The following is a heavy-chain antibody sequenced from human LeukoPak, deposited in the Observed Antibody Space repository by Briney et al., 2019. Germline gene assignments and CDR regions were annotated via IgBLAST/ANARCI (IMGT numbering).Heavy chain of an antibody. Sequence: GGSLRLSCAASGFTFSSYAMSWVRQAPGKGLEWVSSITANGGGTYYADSVKGRFSISRDNSRNTLYLQVTSLGAEDTAVYYCTKLTSDSMVRGVTTDYWGQGTLVTVSS. D-gene: IGHD3-10*01. CDR1: GFTFSSYA. V-gene: IGHV3-23*01. J-gene: IGHJ4*02. CDR2: ITANGGGT. CDR3: TKLTSDSMVRGVTTDY.